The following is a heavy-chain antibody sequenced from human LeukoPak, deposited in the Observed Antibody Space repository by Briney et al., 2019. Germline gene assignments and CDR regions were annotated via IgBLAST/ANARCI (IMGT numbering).Heavy chain of an antibody. V-gene: IGHV1-69*05. D-gene: IGHD6-13*01. CDR3: ASRWSEYSSSYDY. J-gene: IGHJ4*02. CDR2: IIPIFGTA. Sequence: SVKVSCKDSVGTFSSYAISCVRHAPGQGLECMRGIIPIFGTANYAQKFQGRVTITTDESTSTAYMELSSLRSEDTAVYYCASRWSEYSSSYDYWGQGTLVTVSS. CDR1: VGTFSSYA.